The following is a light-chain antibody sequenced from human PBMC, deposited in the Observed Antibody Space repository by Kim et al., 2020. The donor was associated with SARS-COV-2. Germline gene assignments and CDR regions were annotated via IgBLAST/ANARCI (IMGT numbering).Light chain of an antibody. J-gene: IGKJ4*01. V-gene: IGKV1-33*01. CDR3: QQYDNPPFT. Sequence: DIQMTQSPSSLSASVGDRVTITCQASQGISNYLNWYQQKPGKAPKLLIYDASNLETGVPSRFSGSGSGTDFTFTISSLQPEDIATYYCQQYDNPPFTFGGGTKVDI. CDR1: QGISNY. CDR2: DAS.